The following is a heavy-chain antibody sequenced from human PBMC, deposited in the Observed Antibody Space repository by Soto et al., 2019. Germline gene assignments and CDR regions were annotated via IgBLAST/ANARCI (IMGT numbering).Heavy chain of an antibody. V-gene: IGHV1-3*01. CDR2: INAGNGNT. CDR1: GYTFTSYA. Sequence: QVQLVQSGAEVKKPGASVKVSCKASGYTFTSYAMHWVRQAPGQRPEWMGWINAGNGNTKYSQKFQGRVTITRDTSASTAYMELSSLRSEDTAVYYCARGPDYYYMDVWGKGTTVTVSS. CDR3: ARGPDYYYMDV. J-gene: IGHJ6*03.